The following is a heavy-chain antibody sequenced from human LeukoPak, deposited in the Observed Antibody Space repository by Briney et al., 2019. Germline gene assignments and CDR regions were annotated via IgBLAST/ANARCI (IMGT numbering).Heavy chain of an antibody. CDR3: AISWGPPVRAFDI. D-gene: IGHD7-27*01. Sequence: ASVKVSCKASGYTFTGYYMHWVRQAPGQGLEWMGWINPNSGGTNYAQKFQGRVTMTRDTSISTAYMELSRLRSDDTAVYYCAISWGPPVRAFDIWGQGTKVTVSS. CDR1: GYTFTGYY. V-gene: IGHV1-2*02. CDR2: INPNSGGT. J-gene: IGHJ3*02.